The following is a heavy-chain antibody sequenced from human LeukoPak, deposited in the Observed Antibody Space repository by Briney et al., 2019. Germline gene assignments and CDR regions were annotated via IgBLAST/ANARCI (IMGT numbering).Heavy chain of an antibody. J-gene: IGHJ4*02. V-gene: IGHV4-59*12. CDR2: IYYSGST. Sequence: SETLSLTCTVSGGSISSYYWSWIRQPPGKGLEWIGYIYYSGSTNYNPSLKSRVTISVDTPKNQFSLKLSSVTAADTAVYYCARGLGAARYGGNYWGQGTLVTVSS. CDR1: GGSISSYY. CDR3: ARGLGAARYGGNY. D-gene: IGHD6-6*01.